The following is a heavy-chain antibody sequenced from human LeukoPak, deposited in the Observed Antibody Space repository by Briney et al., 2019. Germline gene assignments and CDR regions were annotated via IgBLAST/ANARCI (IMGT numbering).Heavy chain of an antibody. Sequence: ASVKVSCKASGCTFTSYDINWVRQATGQGLEWMGWMNPNSGNTGYAQKFQGRVTMTRNTSISTAYMELSSLRSEDTAVYYCARGPFTIFGVVIKGGAFDIWGQGTMVTVSS. CDR2: MNPNSGNT. CDR3: ARGPFTIFGVVIKGGAFDI. D-gene: IGHD3-3*01. J-gene: IGHJ3*02. V-gene: IGHV1-8*01. CDR1: GCTFTSYD.